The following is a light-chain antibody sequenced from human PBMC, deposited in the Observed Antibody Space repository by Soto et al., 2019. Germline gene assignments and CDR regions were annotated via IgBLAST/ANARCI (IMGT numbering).Light chain of an antibody. V-gene: IGLV2-14*01. CDR2: EVS. CDR3: SSYTSSNTLV. Sequence: QSALTQPASVSGSPGQSITISCTGTSSDVGAYNYVSWYQQHPGKAPKLMIFEVSDRPSGVSNRFSGSKSGITASLTISGLQAEDEADYFCSSYTSSNTLVFGGGTKVTVL. CDR1: SSDVGAYNY. J-gene: IGLJ2*01.